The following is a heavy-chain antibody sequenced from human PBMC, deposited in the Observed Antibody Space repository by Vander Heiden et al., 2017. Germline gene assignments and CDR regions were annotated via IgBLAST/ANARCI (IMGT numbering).Heavy chain of an antibody. J-gene: IGHJ4*02. CDR1: GYTFTSSA. V-gene: IGHV1-3*01. CDR3: AREAVAGTAFDY. Sequence: QVQLVQSGAEVKKPGASVKVSCKASGYTFTSSALHWVRQAPGQRLEWMGWINAGNGNTKYAQKFQGRVTITRDTSASTAYMELSSMRSEDTAVYYCAREAVAGTAFDYWGQGTLVTLSS. CDR2: INAGNGNT. D-gene: IGHD6-19*01.